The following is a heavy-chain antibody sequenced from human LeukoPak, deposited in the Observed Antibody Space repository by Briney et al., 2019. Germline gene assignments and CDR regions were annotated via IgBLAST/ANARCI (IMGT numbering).Heavy chain of an antibody. CDR2: MFDSGTT. CDR1: GGSISGSGPY. Sequence: SETLSLTCTVSGGSISGSGPYRGWIRQLPGKGLEWFGSMFDSGTTYYNSFLKSRVTMSIDTSKNQFSLRLSSVTAADTAVYYCARGYSSGWVYFDNWGQGTLVTVSS. CDR3: ARGYSSGWVYFDN. V-gene: IGHV4-39*01. J-gene: IGHJ4*02. D-gene: IGHD6-19*01.